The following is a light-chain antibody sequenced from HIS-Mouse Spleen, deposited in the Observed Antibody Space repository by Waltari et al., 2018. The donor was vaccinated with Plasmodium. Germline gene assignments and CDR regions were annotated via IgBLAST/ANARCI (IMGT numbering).Light chain of an antibody. V-gene: IGLV3-10*01. J-gene: IGLJ3*02. Sequence: SYELTQPPSVSVSPGQTARITCSGDALPKKYAYWYQQKAGEAPVLVMYEDSKRPSGIPERFSGSSSGTMATLTMSGAQGEDEADYYCYSTDSSGNHRVFGGGTKLTVL. CDR1: ALPKKY. CDR2: EDS. CDR3: YSTDSSGNHRV.